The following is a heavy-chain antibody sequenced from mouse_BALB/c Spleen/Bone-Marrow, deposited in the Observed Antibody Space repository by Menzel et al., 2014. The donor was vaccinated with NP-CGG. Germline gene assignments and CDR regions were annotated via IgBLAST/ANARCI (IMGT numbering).Heavy chain of an antibody. CDR3: ARRDYGYFDV. V-gene: IGHV5-9-3*01. CDR2: ISSGGSYT. J-gene: IGHJ1*01. Sequence: EVNLVESGGGLVKPGGSLKLSCAASGFTFXSYAMSWVRQTPEKRLEWVATISSGGSYTYYPDSVKGRFTISRDNAKNTLYLQMSSLRSEDTAMYYCARRDYGYFDVWGAGTTVTVSS. CDR1: GFTFXSYA.